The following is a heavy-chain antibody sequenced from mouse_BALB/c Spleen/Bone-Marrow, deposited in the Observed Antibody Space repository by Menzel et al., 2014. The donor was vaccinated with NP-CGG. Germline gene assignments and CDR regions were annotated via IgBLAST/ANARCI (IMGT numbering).Heavy chain of an antibody. CDR3: ARYDGYFDY. D-gene: IGHD2-3*01. CDR2: INPGSGST. Sequence: QVQLQQSGAELVRPGTSVKVSCKASGYAFTDYLMEWLKQRPGQGLEWIGVINPGSGSTNYNEKFKDKATLTAGKSSSTAYMQLSSLTSDDSAVYFCARYDGYFDYWDQGTILTVSS. V-gene: IGHV1-54*01. CDR1: GYAFTDYL. J-gene: IGHJ2*01.